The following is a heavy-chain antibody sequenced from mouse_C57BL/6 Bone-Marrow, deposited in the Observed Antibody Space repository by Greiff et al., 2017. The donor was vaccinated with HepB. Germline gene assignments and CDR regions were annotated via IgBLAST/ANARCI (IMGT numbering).Heavy chain of an antibody. CDR1: GFTFRDYG. CDR2: ISSGSSTI. D-gene: IGHD1-1*01. Sequence: EVNLVESGRGLVKPGSSLTLSCATSGFTFRDYGMHWVRQAPEKGLEWVAYISSGSSTIYYADTVKGRFTISRDNAKNTLFLQMPSLRSEDTAMYYCARAPPTVVQGYFDYWGEGTPLTVSP. V-gene: IGHV5-17*01. CDR3: ARAPPTVVQGYFDY. J-gene: IGHJ2*01.